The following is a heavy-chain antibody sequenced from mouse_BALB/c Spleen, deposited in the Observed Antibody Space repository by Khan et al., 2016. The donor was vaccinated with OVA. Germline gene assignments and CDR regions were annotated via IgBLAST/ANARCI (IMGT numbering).Heavy chain of an antibody. D-gene: IGHD1-1*01. CDR2: INPNNDYT. J-gene: IGHJ3*01. CDR3: ERGNKYGNSARFAY. CDR1: GYTFTEYT. Sequence: VRLQQSGPELVKPGASVKISCKTSGYTFTEYTMHWVEESHGKSLEWIGGINPNNDYTTYNQKFKGKAALTADKSSSTAYLQLRSLTSEASAVYYGERGNKYGNSARFAYWGQGTQVTVSA. V-gene: IGHV1-18*01.